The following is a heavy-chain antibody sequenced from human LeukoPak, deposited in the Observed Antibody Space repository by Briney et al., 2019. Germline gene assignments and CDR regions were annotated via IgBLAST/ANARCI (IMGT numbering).Heavy chain of an antibody. CDR2: LSPYNGDT. V-gene: IGHV1-18*01. Sequence: GASVKVSCKASGYTFSSYGITWVRQAPGQALEWMGWLSPYNGDTNYAQKLQDRVTMTTDTSTSTAYMELTSLRSDDSAVYYCARGGSGWSSDFWGQGTLVTVSS. D-gene: IGHD6-19*01. CDR3: ARGGSGWSSDF. J-gene: IGHJ4*02. CDR1: GYTFSSYG.